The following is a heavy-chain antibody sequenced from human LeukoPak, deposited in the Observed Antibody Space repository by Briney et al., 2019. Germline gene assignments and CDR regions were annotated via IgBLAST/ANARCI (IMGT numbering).Heavy chain of an antibody. CDR2: IWYDGSNK. D-gene: IGHD2-2*01. V-gene: IGHV3-33*06. CDR3: AKDPCSSTSCYQLDY. J-gene: IGHJ4*02. Sequence: GGSLRLSCAASGFTFSSYGMHWVRQAPGKGLEWVAVIWYDGSNKYYADSVKGRFTISRDNSKNTLYLQMNSLRAEDTAVYYCAKDPCSSTSCYQLDYWGQGTLVTVSS. CDR1: GFTFSSYG.